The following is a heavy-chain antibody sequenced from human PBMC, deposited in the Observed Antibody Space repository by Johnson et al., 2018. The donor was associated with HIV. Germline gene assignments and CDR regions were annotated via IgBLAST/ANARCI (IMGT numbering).Heavy chain of an antibody. CDR2: ISFDGSNK. J-gene: IGHJ3*02. Sequence: QVQLMESGGGVVQPGRSLRLSCAASGFTFSTYAMHWVRQAPGKGLEWVALISFDGSNKYYADSVKGLFTISRDNSKNTLYLQMNSLRPEDTAVYYCARVRWLRDAFDSWGQGTIVTVSS. V-gene: IGHV3-30-3*01. CDR3: ARVRWLRDAFDS. D-gene: IGHD3-22*01. CDR1: GFTFSTYA.